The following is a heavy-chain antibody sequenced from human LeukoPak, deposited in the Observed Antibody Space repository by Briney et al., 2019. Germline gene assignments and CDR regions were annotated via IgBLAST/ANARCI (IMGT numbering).Heavy chain of an antibody. J-gene: IGHJ3*01. CDR3: ARRGTPNAFDL. CDR1: GFTFNNYG. Sequence: GGSLRLSCAASGFTFNNYGMHWVRQAPGRRLEWVALLWYDGTNENYADSVKGRFTISRDNSKNTMYLQMNNLRAEDTAVYYCARRGTPNAFDLWGQGTMVTVSS. V-gene: IGHV3-33*01. D-gene: IGHD3-16*01. CDR2: LWYDGTNE.